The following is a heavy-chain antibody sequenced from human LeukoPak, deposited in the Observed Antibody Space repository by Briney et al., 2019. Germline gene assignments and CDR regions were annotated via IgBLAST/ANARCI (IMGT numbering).Heavy chain of an antibody. CDR1: GFTFSSYA. V-gene: IGHV3-30-3*01. CDR2: ISHDGSNK. Sequence: PGGSLRLSCAASGFTFSSYAMHWVRQAPGKGLEWVAVISHDGSNKYYADSVKGRFTISRDNSKNTLYLQMNSLRAEDTAVYFCASTHPFDCWGQGTLVTVSS. CDR3: ASTHPFDC. J-gene: IGHJ4*02.